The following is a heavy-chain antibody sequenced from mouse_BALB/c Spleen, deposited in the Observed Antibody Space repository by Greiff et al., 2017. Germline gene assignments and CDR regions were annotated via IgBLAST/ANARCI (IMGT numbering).Heavy chain of an antibody. CDR1: GFTFNTYA. CDR3: VRDYNV. CDR2: IRSKSNNYAT. V-gene: IGHV10-1*02. Sequence: EVKLMESGGGLVQPKGSLKLSCAASGFTFNTYAMNWVRQAPGKGLEWVARIRSKSNNYATYYADSVKDRFTISRDDSQSMLYLQMNNLKTEDTAMYYCVRDYNVWGAGTTVTVSS. J-gene: IGHJ1*01.